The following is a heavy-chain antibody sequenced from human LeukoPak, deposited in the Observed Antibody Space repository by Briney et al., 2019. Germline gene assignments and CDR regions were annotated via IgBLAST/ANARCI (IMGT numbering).Heavy chain of an antibody. J-gene: IGHJ4*02. D-gene: IGHD7-27*01. V-gene: IGHV3-15*07. CDR3: TTDHIESMALRWGIDY. Sequence: PGGSLRLSCAASGFTFTNAWMNWVRQAPGKGLEWVGRIKSKTDGGTTDYAAPVKDRFTVSRDDSKNTLYLQMNSLKIEDTAVYYCTTDHIESMALRWGIDYWGQGTLVTVSS. CDR1: GFTFTNAW. CDR2: IKSKTDGGTT.